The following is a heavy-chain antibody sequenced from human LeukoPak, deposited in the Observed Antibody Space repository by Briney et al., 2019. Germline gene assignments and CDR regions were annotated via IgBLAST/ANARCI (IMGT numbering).Heavy chain of an antibody. CDR1: GFTFSSYA. J-gene: IGHJ5*02. CDR2: ISYDGSNK. Sequence: GGSLRLSCAASGFTFSSYAMHWVRQAPGKGLGWVAVISYDGSNKYYADSVKGRFTISRDNSKNTLYLQMNSLRAEDTAVYYCARGIAVAQFDPWGQGTLVTVSS. V-gene: IGHV3-30-3*01. D-gene: IGHD6-19*01. CDR3: ARGIAVAQFDP.